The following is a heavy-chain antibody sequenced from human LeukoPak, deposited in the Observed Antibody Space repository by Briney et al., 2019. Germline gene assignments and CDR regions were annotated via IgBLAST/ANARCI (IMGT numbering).Heavy chain of an antibody. D-gene: IGHD1-1*01. V-gene: IGHV3-43*01. CDR3: ARDPLGTRPGFDY. CDR1: GFNFDRYT. CDR2: AGWAGGTT. Sequence: GGSLRLSCATSGFNFDRYTIHWVRQAPGKGLEWVSLAGWAGGTTFYSDSVRGRFTISRDSGRKSVYLQMNSLRAEDTAVYYCARDPLGTRPGFDYWGQGTLVTVSS. J-gene: IGHJ4*02.